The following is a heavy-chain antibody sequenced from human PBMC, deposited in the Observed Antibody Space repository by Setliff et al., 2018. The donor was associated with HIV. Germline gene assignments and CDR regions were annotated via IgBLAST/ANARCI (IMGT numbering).Heavy chain of an antibody. D-gene: IGHD6-13*01. V-gene: IGHV4-34*01. CDR1: GGSFSGYY. Sequence: PSETLSLTCAVYGGSFSGYYWSWIRQPPGKGLEWIGEINHSGSTNYNPSLKSRVTISVDTSKNQFSLKLSSVTAADTAVYYCARASGQQPDYYYYMDVRGKGTTVTVSS. J-gene: IGHJ6*03. CDR3: ARASGQQPDYYYYMDV. CDR2: INHSGST.